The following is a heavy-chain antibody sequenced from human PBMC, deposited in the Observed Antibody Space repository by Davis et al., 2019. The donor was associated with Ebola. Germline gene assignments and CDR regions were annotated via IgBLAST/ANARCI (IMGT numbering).Heavy chain of an antibody. CDR3: AKGWGSYDYIWGSYHFDY. D-gene: IGHD3-16*02. Sequence: GGSLRLSCAASGFTFSSYSMNWVRQAPGKGLEWVSYISSSSRTIYYADSVKGRFTISRDNSKNTLYLQMNSLRAEDTAVYYCAKGWGSYDYIWGSYHFDYWGQGTLVTVSS. CDR1: GFTFSSYS. J-gene: IGHJ4*02. V-gene: IGHV3-48*01. CDR2: ISSSSRTI.